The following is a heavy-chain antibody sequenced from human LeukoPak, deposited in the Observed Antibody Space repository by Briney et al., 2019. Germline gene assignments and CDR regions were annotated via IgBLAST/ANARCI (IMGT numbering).Heavy chain of an antibody. CDR1: GLTFISHS. D-gene: IGHD3-16*01. V-gene: IGHV3-21*01. Sequence: GGSLRLSCAASGLTFISHSMNWVRQAPGKGLEWVSSISGGSSYKYHADSVKGRFTNSRDNAKNSLYLQMSSLKAEDTAVYYCARDNAYYDYVWGSYYDAFDIWGQGTMVTVSS. CDR2: ISGGSSYK. CDR3: ARDNAYYDYVWGSYYDAFDI. J-gene: IGHJ3*02.